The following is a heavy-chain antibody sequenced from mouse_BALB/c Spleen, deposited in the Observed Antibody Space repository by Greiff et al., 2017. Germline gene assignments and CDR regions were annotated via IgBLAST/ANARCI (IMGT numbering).Heavy chain of an antibody. CDR3: TRDHTTATVLAY. V-gene: IGHV5-6-4*01. CDR1: GFTFSSYT. Sequence: EVKLMESGGGLVKPGGSLKLSCAASGFTFSSYTMSWVRQTPEKRLEWVATISSGGSYTYYPDSVKGRFTISRDNAKNTLYLQMSSLKSEDTAMYYCTRDHTTATVLAYWGQGTLVTVSA. J-gene: IGHJ3*01. CDR2: ISSGGSYT. D-gene: IGHD1-2*01.